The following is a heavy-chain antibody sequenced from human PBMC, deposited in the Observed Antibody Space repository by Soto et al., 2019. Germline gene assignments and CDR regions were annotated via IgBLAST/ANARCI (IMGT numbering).Heavy chain of an antibody. CDR3: ARHGHRVYYYYGMDV. CDR1: GDSISGYY. CDR2: TYYSGST. Sequence: SETLSLTCTVSGDSISGYYWSWIRQAPGKGLEWIGYTYYSGSTYYNPSLKSRVTISVDTSKNQFSLKLSSVTAADTAVYYCARHGHRVYYYYGMDVWGQGTTVTVSS. V-gene: IGHV4-59*04. D-gene: IGHD3-10*01. J-gene: IGHJ6*02.